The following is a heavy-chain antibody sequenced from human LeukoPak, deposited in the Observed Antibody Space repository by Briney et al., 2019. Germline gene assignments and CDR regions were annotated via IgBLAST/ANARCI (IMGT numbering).Heavy chain of an antibody. CDR1: GFSFSDYT. D-gene: IGHD6-13*01. J-gene: IGHJ4*02. CDR3: AKSYIAAAAVIDY. CDR2: ISNDGNNK. Sequence: GGSLRLSCAASGFSFSDYTMHWVRQAPGKGLEWVAFISNDGNNKYSADAVKGRFTISRDNSKNTLFLEMSNLRPEDTAVYYCAKSYIAAAAVIDYWGQGTLVTVSS. V-gene: IGHV3-30*04.